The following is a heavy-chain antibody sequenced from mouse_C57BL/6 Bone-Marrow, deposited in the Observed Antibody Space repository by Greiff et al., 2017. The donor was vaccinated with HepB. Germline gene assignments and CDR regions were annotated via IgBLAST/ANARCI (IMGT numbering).Heavy chain of an antibody. CDR3: AREDYGSSPYAMDY. J-gene: IGHJ4*01. V-gene: IGHV1-81*01. CDR2: IYPRSGNT. CDR1: GYTFTSYG. Sequence: VQGVESGAELARPGASVKLSCKASGYTFTSYGISWVKQRTGQGLEWIGEIYPRSGNTYYNEKFKGKATLTADKSSSTAYMELRSLTSEDSAVYFCAREDYGSSPYAMDYWGQGTSVTVSS. D-gene: IGHD1-1*01.